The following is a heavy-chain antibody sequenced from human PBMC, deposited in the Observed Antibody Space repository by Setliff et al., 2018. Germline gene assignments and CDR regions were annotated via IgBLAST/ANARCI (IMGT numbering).Heavy chain of an antibody. CDR2: ISSSGAT. D-gene: IGHD5-12*01. V-gene: IGHV4-39*01. Sequence: SETLSLTCSVSDDSFYSDYYFWGWIRQPPGKGLEWIATISSSGATNYNSSLKSRVTLSRDVAKRQLALNLRSVTAVDTAVYYCAREGRWDYNYPIYWGQGILVTVSS. CDR1: DDSFYSDYYF. J-gene: IGHJ4*02. CDR3: AREGRWDYNYPIY.